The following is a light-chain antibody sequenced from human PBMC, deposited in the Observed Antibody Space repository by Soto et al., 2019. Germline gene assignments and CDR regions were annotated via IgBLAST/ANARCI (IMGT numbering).Light chain of an antibody. CDR1: QSIGRY. J-gene: IGKJ2*01. V-gene: IGKV1-39*01. CDR2: AAS. CDR3: QQSYSMPYT. Sequence: DVQVTQSPSSLSASVGDRVTITCRASQSIGRYLNWYQQKQGKAPKVLIYAASSLQSGVPSSFSGSGSGTEFTLTISSLQPADFATYYCQQSYSMPYTFGQGTKLESK.